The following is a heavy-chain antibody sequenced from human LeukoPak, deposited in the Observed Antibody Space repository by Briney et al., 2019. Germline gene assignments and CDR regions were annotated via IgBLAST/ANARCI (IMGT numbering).Heavy chain of an antibody. J-gene: IGHJ6*03. CDR3: AREMGESVVVTNWDVYYYYYMDV. CDR1: GFTFSSYS. V-gene: IGHV3-48*01. Sequence: GGSLRLSCAASGFTFSSYSMNWVRQAPGKGLEWVSYVSSSSSTIYYADSVKGRFTISRDNSKNTLYLQMNSLRAEDTAVYYCAREMGESVVVTNWDVYYYYYMDVWGKGTTVTVSS. D-gene: IGHD2-21*02. CDR2: VSSSSSTI.